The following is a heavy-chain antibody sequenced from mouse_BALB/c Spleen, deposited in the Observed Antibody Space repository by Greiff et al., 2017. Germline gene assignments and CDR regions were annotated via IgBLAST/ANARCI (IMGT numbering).Heavy chain of an antibody. V-gene: IGHV8-12*01. CDR2: RYWDDDK. CDR3: ALSALITTVVARAMDD. Sequence: QVTLKVSGPGLLQPSQTLSLTCSFSGFSLSTSGMGVSWIRQPSGKGLEWLAHRYWDDDKRYNPSLKSRLTISKDTSSNQVFLKITSVDTANTATYYCALSALITTVVARAMDDWGQGTSGTVSS. D-gene: IGHD1-1*01. J-gene: IGHJ4*01. CDR1: GFSLSTSGMG.